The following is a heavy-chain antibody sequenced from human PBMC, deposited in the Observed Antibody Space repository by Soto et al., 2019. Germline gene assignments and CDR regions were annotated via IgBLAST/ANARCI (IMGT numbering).Heavy chain of an antibody. Sequence: GASVKVSCEASGYTFSSSGISWGRQAPGQGLEWMGWISAYNGNTNSAQNLQGRVTMTTDRSTNTAYMELSSLRSEDTAVYYCARRGYSSSWYYYYYYGMDVWGQGTTVTFSS. CDR3: ARRGYSSSWYYYYYYGMDV. J-gene: IGHJ6*02. CDR2: ISAYNGNT. CDR1: GYTFSSSG. D-gene: IGHD6-13*01. V-gene: IGHV1-18*01.